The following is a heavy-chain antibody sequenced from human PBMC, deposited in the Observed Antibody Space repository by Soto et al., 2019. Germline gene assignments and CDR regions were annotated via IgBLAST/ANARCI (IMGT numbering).Heavy chain of an antibody. J-gene: IGHJ5*02. CDR1: GGTFSSYA. V-gene: IGHV1-69*06. Sequence: QVQLVQSGAEVKKPRSSVKVSCKASGGTFSSYAISWVRQAPGQGLEWMGGIIPIFGTANYAQKFQGRVPITAHKSTSQDYMELSILRSDDTAVYYGAREVGGDPRRITILGRVNWFDPWGQGTLVTVSS. CDR3: AREVGGDPRRITILGRVNWFDP. D-gene: IGHD3-3*01. CDR2: IIPIFGTA.